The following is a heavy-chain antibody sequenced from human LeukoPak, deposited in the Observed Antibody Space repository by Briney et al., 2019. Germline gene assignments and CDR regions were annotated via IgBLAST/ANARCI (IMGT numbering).Heavy chain of an antibody. J-gene: IGHJ5*02. Sequence: SETLSLTCTVSGGSISGYYWSWVRQPPGKRLEWIGYISYSGITNYNPSLKSRVTISIDTSKNQSSVKVTSVTAADTAVYYCAREGQWLADWFDPWGQGTLVTVSS. V-gene: IGHV4-59*01. CDR1: GGSISGYY. D-gene: IGHD6-19*01. CDR2: ISYSGIT. CDR3: AREGQWLADWFDP.